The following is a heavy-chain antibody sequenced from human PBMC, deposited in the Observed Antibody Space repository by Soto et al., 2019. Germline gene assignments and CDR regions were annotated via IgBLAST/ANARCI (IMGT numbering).Heavy chain of an antibody. CDR1: GGSISSSSYY. CDR3: ARHFYDILTGDNWFDP. D-gene: IGHD3-9*01. CDR2: IYYSGST. J-gene: IGHJ5*02. V-gene: IGHV4-39*01. Sequence: SETLSLTCTVSGGSISSSSYYWGWIRQPPGKGLEWIGSIYYSGSTYYNPSLKSRVTISVDTSKNQFSLKLSSVTAAGTAVYYCARHFYDILTGDNWFDPWGQGTLVTVSS.